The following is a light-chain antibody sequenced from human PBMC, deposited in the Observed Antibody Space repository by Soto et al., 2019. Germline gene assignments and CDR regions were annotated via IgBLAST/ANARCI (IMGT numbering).Light chain of an antibody. CDR1: SGHSNYA. CDR3: QTWNSGIVV. J-gene: IGLJ2*01. CDR2: VNSDGSH. Sequence: QYVLTQSPSASASLGASVKLTCTLSSGHSNYAIAWHQQQSEKGPRYLMKVNSDGSHSKGDGIPDRFSGSSSGAERYLTISSLQSEDEADYYCQTWNSGIVVFGGGTQLTVL. V-gene: IGLV4-69*01.